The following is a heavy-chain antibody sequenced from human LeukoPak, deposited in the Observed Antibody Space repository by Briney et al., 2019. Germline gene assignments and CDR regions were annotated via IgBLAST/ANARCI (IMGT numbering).Heavy chain of an antibody. CDR2: ISSSGGGT. V-gene: IGHV3-23*01. D-gene: IGHD2-15*01. Sequence: GGSLRLSCAASGFTFSNYGMSWVRQAPGMGLEWVSIISSSGGGTYYAAPVKGRFTISRDDSQNKLFLQMNSLEIGDTAVYYCAVERGGCSAVTCYAFNHWGQGTLVTVSS. CDR3: AVERGGCSAVTCYAFNH. CDR1: GFTFSNYG. J-gene: IGHJ4*02.